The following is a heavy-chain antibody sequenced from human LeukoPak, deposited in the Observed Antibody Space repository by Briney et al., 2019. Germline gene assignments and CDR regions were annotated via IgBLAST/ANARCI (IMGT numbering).Heavy chain of an antibody. D-gene: IGHD2/OR15-2a*01. V-gene: IGHV1-69*04. J-gene: IGHJ4*02. Sequence: SVKVSCKASGGTFSSYAISWVRQAPGQGLEWMGRIIPILGIANYAQKFQGRVTITADKSTSTAYMELSSLRSEDTAVYYCVREGEGPLSKDFDYWGQGTLVTVSS. CDR1: GGTFSSYA. CDR2: IIPILGIA. CDR3: VREGEGPLSKDFDY.